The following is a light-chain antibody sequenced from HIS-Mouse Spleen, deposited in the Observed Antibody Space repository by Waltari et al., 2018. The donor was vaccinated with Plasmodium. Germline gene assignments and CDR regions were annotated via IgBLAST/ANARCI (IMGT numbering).Light chain of an antibody. CDR3: YSTDSSGNHRV. CDR1: ALPKKY. CDR2: EDS. J-gene: IGLJ3*02. Sequence: SYELTQPPSVSVSPGQTARITCSGDALPKKYAYWYQKKSGQAPVLVIYEDSKRPSGIPERFSGSSSGTLATLTISVAQVEDDADYYCYSTDSSGNHRVFGGGTKLTVL. V-gene: IGLV3-10*01.